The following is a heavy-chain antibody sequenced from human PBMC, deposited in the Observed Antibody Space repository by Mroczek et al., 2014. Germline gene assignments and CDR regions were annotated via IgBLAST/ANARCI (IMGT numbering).Heavy chain of an antibody. CDR2: ISSSSSYI. CDR3: ARGQDGDPKLTGAFDI. CDR1: GFTFSSYS. J-gene: IGHJ3*02. V-gene: IGHV3-21*01. D-gene: IGHD7-27*01. Sequence: VQLVQSGGGLVKPGGSLRLSCAASGFTFSSYSMNWVRQAPGKGLEWVSSISSSSSYIYYADSVKGRFTISRDNAKNSLYLQMNSLRAEDTAVYYCARGQDGDPKLTGAFDIWGQGTSGHRLF.